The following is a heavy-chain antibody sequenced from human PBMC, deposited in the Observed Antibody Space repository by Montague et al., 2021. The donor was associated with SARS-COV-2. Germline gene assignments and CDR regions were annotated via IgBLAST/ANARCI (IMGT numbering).Heavy chain of an antibody. V-gene: IGHV4-39*01. CDR1: GGSITRNYY. J-gene: IGHJ3*02. Sequence: SETLSLTCTVSGGSITRNYYWGWIRQPPGKGLEWVGNIYYSGTTFINPSLESRDTISVDASKNQFSLNLTSVTAADTAVYYCARRLVQGVPKAFDIWGQGAMVIVSS. CDR3: ARRLVQGVPKAFDI. D-gene: IGHD2-2*01. CDR2: IYYSGTT.